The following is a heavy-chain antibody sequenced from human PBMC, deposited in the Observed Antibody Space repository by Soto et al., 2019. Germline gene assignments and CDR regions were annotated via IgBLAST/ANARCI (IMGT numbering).Heavy chain of an antibody. CDR2: ISSSSTTT. CDR3: ARDRIYHGSGNFPDGMDV. J-gene: IGHJ6*02. V-gene: IGHV3-48*02. CDR1: GFTFSSYS. D-gene: IGHD3-10*01. Sequence: GGSLRLSCAASGFTFSSYSMNWVRQAPGKGLEWVSYISSSSTTTYFADSVKGRFTISRDNAKNSLYLQMNSLRDEDTAVYFCARDRIYHGSGNFPDGMDVRGQGTTVTVSS.